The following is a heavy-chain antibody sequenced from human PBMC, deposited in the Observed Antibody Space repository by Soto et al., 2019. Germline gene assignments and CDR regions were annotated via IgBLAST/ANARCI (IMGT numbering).Heavy chain of an antibody. V-gene: IGHV3-7*01. CDR1: GFTFSIYW. CDR3: ARIPGDWGLFDY. CDR2: MKRDGSDK. J-gene: IGHJ4*02. D-gene: IGHD7-27*01. Sequence: GGSLRLSCVASGFTFSIYWMSWVRQAPGKGLEWVANMKRDGSDKYYVDSVKGRFSISRDNGKNSVYLQMNSLRVEDTAVYYCARIPGDWGLFDYWGQGALVTVSS.